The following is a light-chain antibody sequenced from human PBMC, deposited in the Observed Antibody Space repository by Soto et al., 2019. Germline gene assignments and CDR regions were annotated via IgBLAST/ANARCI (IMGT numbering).Light chain of an antibody. CDR3: QQFASYPLT. CDR1: QTVRNNY. Sequence: EFVLTQSPGTLSLSPGERTTLSCSASQTVRNNYLAWYQQKPGQAPTLLIYDASNRATGIPDRFSGGGSGTDFTLTISRLEPEDFAVYYCQQFASYPLTFGGGTKVDIK. J-gene: IGKJ4*01. CDR2: DAS. V-gene: IGKV3-20*01.